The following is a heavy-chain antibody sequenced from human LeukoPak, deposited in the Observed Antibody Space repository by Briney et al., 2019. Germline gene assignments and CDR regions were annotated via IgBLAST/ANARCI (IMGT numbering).Heavy chain of an antibody. CDR1: GGSISSYY. CDR3: ARGEYSGSYFVY. D-gene: IGHD1-26*01. V-gene: IGHV4-59*01. CDR2: IYYSGST. Sequence: SETPSLTCTVSGGSISSYYWSWIRQPPGKGLECIGYIYYSGSTNYNPSLKSRVTISVDTSKNQFSLRLSSVTAADTAVYYCARGEYSGSYFVYWGQGTLVTVSS. J-gene: IGHJ4*02.